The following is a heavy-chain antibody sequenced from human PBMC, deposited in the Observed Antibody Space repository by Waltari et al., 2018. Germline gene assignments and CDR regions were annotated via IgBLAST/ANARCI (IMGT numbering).Heavy chain of an antibody. Sequence: EVQLMESGGGFVQPGGSLRLSCAASGFTSSSSWLHWVRQPPGKGLVWVSRINSDGCSTYYADSVKGRFTISRDNAKNTLYLQMNSLRAEDTAVYYCVRGPTLDAVGFDYWGQGTLVTVSS. V-gene: IGHV3-74*01. CDR3: VRGPTLDAVGFDY. J-gene: IGHJ4*02. CDR1: GFTSSSSW. CDR2: INSDGCST. D-gene: IGHD1-26*01.